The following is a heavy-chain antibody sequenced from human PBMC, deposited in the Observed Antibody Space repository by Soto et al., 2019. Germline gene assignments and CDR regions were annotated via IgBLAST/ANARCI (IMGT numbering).Heavy chain of an antibody. J-gene: IGHJ4*02. CDR1: GVSVSSGSYY. V-gene: IGHV4-61*01. CDR3: AIEHTRDSYDSSGPGLLDY. CDR2: IYYSGST. Sequence: PSETLSLTCTVSGVSVSSGSYYWIWIRQPPGKGLEWIGYIYYSGSTNYNPSLKSRVTISVDTSKNQFSLKLSSVTAADTAVYYCAIEHTRDSYDSSGPGLLDYWGQGTLVTVSS. D-gene: IGHD3-22*01.